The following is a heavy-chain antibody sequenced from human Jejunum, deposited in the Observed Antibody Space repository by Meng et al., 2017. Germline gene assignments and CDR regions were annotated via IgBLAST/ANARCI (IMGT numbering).Heavy chain of an antibody. J-gene: IGHJ5*02. D-gene: IGHD4/OR15-4a*01. CDR2: VYDNGNT. CDR1: GDSYSGPY. V-gene: IGHV4-59*11. Sequence: QVQLQESGPGLVKPSVTLSLTCPVSGDSYSGPYWNWSPQPPGKGLAWIGCVYDNGNTNYNPSRKSRATMSLDTSKNQFSLRLSSVTAEDTAVYYCARRAVGARGWIDPWGQGTLVTVSS. CDR3: ARRAVGARGWIDP.